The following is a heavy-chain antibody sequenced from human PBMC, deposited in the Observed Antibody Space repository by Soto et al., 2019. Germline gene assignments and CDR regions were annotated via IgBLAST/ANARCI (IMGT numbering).Heavy chain of an antibody. CDR2: ISGHNGDT. D-gene: IGHD3-22*01. CDR1: GYSFTSYG. Sequence: ASVKVSCKASGYSFTSYGISWVRQAPGQGPEWMGWISGHNGDTNHPQSLQGRVTMTTDTSRNTAYMELRSLRSDDTAVYYCARHRFNYYDDTVYYYFDYWGQGTLVTVSS. J-gene: IGHJ4*02. V-gene: IGHV1-18*04. CDR3: ARHRFNYYDDTVYYYFDY.